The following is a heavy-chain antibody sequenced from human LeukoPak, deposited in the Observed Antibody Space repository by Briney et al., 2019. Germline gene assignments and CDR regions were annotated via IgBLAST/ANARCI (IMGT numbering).Heavy chain of an antibody. CDR1: GFTFSSYG. Sequence: GGSLRLSCAASGFTFSSYGMHWVRQAPGKGLEWVAVIWYDGSNKHYADSVKGRFTISRDKSKNTLYLQMNSLRAEDTGVYYCARDSSIRDHFDYWGQGTLVTVSS. J-gene: IGHJ4*02. CDR3: ARDSSIRDHFDY. CDR2: IWYDGSNK. V-gene: IGHV3-33*01. D-gene: IGHD3-10*01.